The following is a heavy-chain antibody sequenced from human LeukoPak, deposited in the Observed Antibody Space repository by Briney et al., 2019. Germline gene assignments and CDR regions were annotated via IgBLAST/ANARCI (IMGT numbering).Heavy chain of an antibody. Sequence: PSQTLSLTCTVSGASISSGSYYWSWIRQPAGKGLEWIGRIYTSGSTNYNPSLKSRVTISVNTSKNQFSLKLSSVTAADTAVYYCAGYRTGYTYYYMDVWGKGTTVTVSS. CDR1: GASISSGSYY. J-gene: IGHJ6*03. D-gene: IGHD6-13*01. V-gene: IGHV4-61*02. CDR2: IYTSGST. CDR3: AGYRTGYTYYYMDV.